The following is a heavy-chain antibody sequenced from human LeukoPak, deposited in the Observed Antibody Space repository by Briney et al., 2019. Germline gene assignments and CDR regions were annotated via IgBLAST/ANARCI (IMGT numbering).Heavy chain of an antibody. J-gene: IGHJ6*03. Sequence: SETLSLTCAVYGGSFSGYYWSWIRQPPGKGLEWIGEINHSGSTNYNPSLKSRVTISVDTSKNQFSLKLSSVTAADTAVYYCARQPLISGSYSNYYYYYMDVWGKGTTVTVSS. CDR3: ARQPLISGSYSNYYYYYMDV. D-gene: IGHD1-26*01. V-gene: IGHV4-34*01. CDR1: GGSFSGYY. CDR2: INHSGST.